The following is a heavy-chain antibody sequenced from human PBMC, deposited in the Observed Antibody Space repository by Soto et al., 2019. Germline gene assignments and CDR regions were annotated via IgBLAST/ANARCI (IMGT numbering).Heavy chain of an antibody. D-gene: IGHD2-21*01. CDR3: ARGDWYFDY. V-gene: IGHV1-18*01. CDR2: VSAHDGHT. J-gene: IGHJ4*02. CDR1: GYTFTNYH. Sequence: QVQLVQSGAEVMKPGASVKVSCKASGYTFTNYHITWARQAPGQGLEWMGRVSAHDGHTNYAQKFQGRVTMTTDTSTSTAYMELRSLRSDDTAVYYCARGDWYFDYWGQGTLVTVSS.